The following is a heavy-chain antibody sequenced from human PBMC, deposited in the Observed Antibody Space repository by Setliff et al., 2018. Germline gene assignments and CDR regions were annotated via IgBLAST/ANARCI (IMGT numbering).Heavy chain of an antibody. CDR3: ATGFVGFGVVPRALDV. CDR1: GYTLTELS. CDR2: FDPEDGET. D-gene: IGHD3-3*01. J-gene: IGHJ6*04. Sequence: ASVKVSCKVSGYTLTELSMHWVRQAPGKGLEWMGGFDPEDGETIYAQKFQGRVTMTEDTSTDTAYIELSSLRSEDTAVYYCATGFVGFGVVPRALDVWGKGTTVTVSS. V-gene: IGHV1-24*01.